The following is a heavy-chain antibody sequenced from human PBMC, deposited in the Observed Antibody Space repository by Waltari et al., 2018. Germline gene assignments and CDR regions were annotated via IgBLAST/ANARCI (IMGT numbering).Heavy chain of an antibody. CDR1: GGTFSSYA. D-gene: IGHD5-12*01. V-gene: IGHV1-69*12. CDR2: IIARFGTA. CDR3: ARKRDGYNPYNWFDP. J-gene: IGHJ5*02. Sequence: QVQLVQSGAEVKKPGSSVKVSCKASGGTFSSYAISWVRQAPGQGLEWMGGIIARFGTANYAQKFQGRVTITADESTITAYMELSSLRSEDTAVYYCARKRDGYNPYNWFDPWGQGTLVTVSS.